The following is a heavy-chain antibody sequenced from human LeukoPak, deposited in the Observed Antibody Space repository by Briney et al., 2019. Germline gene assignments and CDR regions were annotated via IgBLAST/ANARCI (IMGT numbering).Heavy chain of an antibody. V-gene: IGHV3-53*01. CDR2: IYSGGDT. Sequence: GGSLRLSCAASGFTVSGNYMSWVRQAPGKGLECVAVIYSGGDTYYADSVKGRFTISRDKSKNTLYLQMNSLRAEDTAVYYCAKDFHRNHIAVAGLFDYWGQGTLVTVSS. D-gene: IGHD6-19*01. CDR3: AKDFHRNHIAVAGLFDY. CDR1: GFTVSGNY. J-gene: IGHJ4*02.